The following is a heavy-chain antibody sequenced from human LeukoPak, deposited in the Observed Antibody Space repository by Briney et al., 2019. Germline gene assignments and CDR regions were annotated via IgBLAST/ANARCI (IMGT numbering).Heavy chain of an antibody. CDR1: GFTFSSYS. Sequence: GGSLRLSCAASGFTFSSYSMNWVRQAPGKGLEWVSSISSSSSYIYYADSVKGRFTISRDNAKNSLYLQTNSLRAEDTAVYYCARDGSVTMKNYWGQGTLVTVSS. CDR3: ARDGSVTMKNY. CDR2: ISSSSSYI. V-gene: IGHV3-21*01. J-gene: IGHJ4*02. D-gene: IGHD3-22*01.